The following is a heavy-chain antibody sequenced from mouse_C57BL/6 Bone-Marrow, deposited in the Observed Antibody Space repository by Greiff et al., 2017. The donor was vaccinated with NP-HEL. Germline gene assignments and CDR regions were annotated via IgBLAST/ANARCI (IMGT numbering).Heavy chain of an antibody. D-gene: IGHD2-1*01. CDR1: GYTFTDYY. V-gene: IGHV1-19*01. J-gene: IGHJ1*03. CDR2: INPYNGGT. CDR3: STVTGYFDV. Sequence: EVKLQESGPVLVKPGASVKMSCKASGYTFTDYYMNWVKQSHGKSLEWIGVINPYNGGTSYNQKFKGKATLTVDKSSSTAYMELNSLTSEDSAVYYSSTVTGYFDVWGTGTTVTVSS.